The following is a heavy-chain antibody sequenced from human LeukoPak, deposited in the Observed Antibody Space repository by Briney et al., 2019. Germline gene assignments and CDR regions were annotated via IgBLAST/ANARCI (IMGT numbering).Heavy chain of an antibody. V-gene: IGHV4-59*01. D-gene: IGHD3-22*01. Sequence: SETLSLTCSVSGSSISSYYWSWIRQPPGKGLEWIGYISYSESTNYNPSLKGRVTISVDTSKNQFSLKLSSVTAADTAVYYCARGLDYYDSSGYGYYYYYGMDVWGQGTTVTVSS. J-gene: IGHJ6*02. CDR1: GSSISSYY. CDR2: ISYSEST. CDR3: ARGLDYYDSSGYGYYYYYGMDV.